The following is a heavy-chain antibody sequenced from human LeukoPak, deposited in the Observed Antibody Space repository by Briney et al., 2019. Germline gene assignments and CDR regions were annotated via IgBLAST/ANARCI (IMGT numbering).Heavy chain of an antibody. Sequence: SGPTLVKPTQTLTLTCTFSGFSLSTSGVGVGWIRQPPVKALEWLALIYWDDDKRYSPSLKSRLTITKDTSKNQVVLTMTNMDPVDTATYYCAHALGVYVPNWFDPWGQGTLVTVSS. V-gene: IGHV2-5*02. CDR3: AHALGVYVPNWFDP. D-gene: IGHD5/OR15-5a*01. CDR1: GFSLSTSGVG. CDR2: IYWDDDK. J-gene: IGHJ5*02.